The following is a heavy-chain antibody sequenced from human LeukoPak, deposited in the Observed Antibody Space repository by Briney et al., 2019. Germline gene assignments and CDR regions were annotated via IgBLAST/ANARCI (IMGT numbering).Heavy chain of an antibody. V-gene: IGHV3-11*06. Sequence: PGGSLRLSCAASGFTFSDYYMSWIRQAPGKGLEWVSYISSSSSYTNYADSVKGRFTISRDNAKNSLYLQMNSLRVEDTAVYYCAREWIPYSRDDYWGQGTLVTVSS. CDR1: GFTFSDYY. CDR3: AREWIPYSRDDY. CDR2: ISSSSSYT. J-gene: IGHJ4*02. D-gene: IGHD6-13*01.